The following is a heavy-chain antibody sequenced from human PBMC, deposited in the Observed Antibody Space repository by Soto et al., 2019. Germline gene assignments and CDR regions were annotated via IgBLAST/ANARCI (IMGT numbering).Heavy chain of an antibody. Sequence: QVQLVQSGAEVKKPGASVRVSCKASGYTFTSYDIYWVRQATGQGLEWMGWMNPFSGNAVYTQKFQDRVTMTRDTSINTAYMEMSGLRSEDTAVYYSTRGQGNHWGQGALVTVSS. CDR3: TRGQGNH. CDR2: MNPFSGNA. V-gene: IGHV1-8*01. J-gene: IGHJ4*02. CDR1: GYTFTSYD.